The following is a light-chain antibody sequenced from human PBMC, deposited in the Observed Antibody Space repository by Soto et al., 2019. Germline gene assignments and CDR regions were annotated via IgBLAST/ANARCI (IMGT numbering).Light chain of an antibody. J-gene: IGKJ4*01. CDR2: GPS. CDR3: QQYNSWPLT. CDR1: QSVTSN. V-gene: IGKV3-15*01. Sequence: EIVMTQSPATLSVSPGERATLSCRARQSVTSNLAWYQQKPGQAPRLLIYGPSTRATGIPARFSGSGSGTEFTLTISSLQSADFAVYYCQQYNSWPLTFGGGTKVEIK.